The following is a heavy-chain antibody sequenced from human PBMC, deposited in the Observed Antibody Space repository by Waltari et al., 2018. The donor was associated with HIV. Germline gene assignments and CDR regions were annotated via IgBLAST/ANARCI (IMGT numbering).Heavy chain of an antibody. CDR3: ARDGVGDAAFDY. J-gene: IGHJ4*02. V-gene: IGHV1-2*02. CDR1: GYNFTGYY. D-gene: IGHD1-26*01. Sequence: QVQLLQSGPEVRKPGASVKVSCRASGYNFTGYYMHWVRQAPGQGLEWMGWINPNSGNTHLAQKFKGKVTMTRVTSIRTAYLEMRRLKSDDTAIYCCARDGVGDAAFDYWGQGTLVTVS. CDR2: INPNSGNT.